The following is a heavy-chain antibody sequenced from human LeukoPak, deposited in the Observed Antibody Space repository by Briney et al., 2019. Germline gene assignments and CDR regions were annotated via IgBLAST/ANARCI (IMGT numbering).Heavy chain of an antibody. CDR1: GYTFTGYY. D-gene: IGHD3-10*01. CDR2: INPNSGGT. V-gene: IGHV1-2*02. Sequence: ASVKVSCKASGYTFTGYYMHWVRQAPGQGLEWMGWINPNSGGTNYAQKLQGRVTMTTDTSTSTAYMELRSLRSDDTAVYYCARVLLWFGVAGYYYCMDVWGKGTTVTISS. J-gene: IGHJ6*03. CDR3: ARVLLWFGVAGYYYCMDV.